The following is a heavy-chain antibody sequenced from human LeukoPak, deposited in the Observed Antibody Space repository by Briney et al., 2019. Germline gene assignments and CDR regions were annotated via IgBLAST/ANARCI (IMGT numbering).Heavy chain of an antibody. CDR2: IYTSGST. J-gene: IGHJ1*01. CDR1: GGSISSYY. CDR3: ARGTYSSGWYRTAEYFQH. Sequence: SETLSLTCTVSGGSISSYYWSWIRQPAGKGLEWIGRIYTSGSTNYNPSLKSRVTMSVDTSKNQFSLKLSSVTAADTAVYYCARGTYSSGWYRTAEYFQHWGQGTLVTVSS. V-gene: IGHV4-4*07. D-gene: IGHD6-19*01.